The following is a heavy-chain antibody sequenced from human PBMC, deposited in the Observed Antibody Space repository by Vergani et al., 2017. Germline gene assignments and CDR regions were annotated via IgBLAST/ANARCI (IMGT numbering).Heavy chain of an antibody. Sequence: QVQLVQSGAEVGKPGASVKISCKASGYTFTAYYIHWVRQAPEQGLEWVGVISPDGFSTFYAQKFQGRVTITADESTSTAYMELSSLRSEDTAVYYCASAERWLQSPLGYWGQGTLVTVSS. V-gene: IGHV1-46*01. CDR1: GYTFTAYY. D-gene: IGHD5-24*01. CDR3: ASAERWLQSPLGY. CDR2: ISPDGFST. J-gene: IGHJ4*02.